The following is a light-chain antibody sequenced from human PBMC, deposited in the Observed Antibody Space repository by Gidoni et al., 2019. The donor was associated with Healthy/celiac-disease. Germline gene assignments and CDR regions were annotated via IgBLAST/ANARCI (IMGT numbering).Light chain of an antibody. J-gene: IGKJ2*01. CDR1: QSGSSN. CDR2: GAS. V-gene: IGKV3-15*01. Sequence: EIVMTQSPATLSVSPGERATLSCRASQSGSSNLAWYQQKPGQSSRLLSYGASTRATGIPARFSGSGSGTEFTLTISSLQSEDFAVYYCQQYNNWPPYTFGQGTKLEIK. CDR3: QQYNNWPPYT.